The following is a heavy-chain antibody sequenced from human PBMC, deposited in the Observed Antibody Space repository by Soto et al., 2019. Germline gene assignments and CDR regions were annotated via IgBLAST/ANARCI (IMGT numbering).Heavy chain of an antibody. V-gene: IGHV3-15*01. CDR2: VKSIADAGTT. CDR3: TTGRYTFGLDS. J-gene: IGHJ4*02. CDR1: GITFSDAW. D-gene: IGHD3-16*01. Sequence: PGGSLRLSCAASGITFSDAWMTWVRQVPGKGLEWVGRVKSIADAGTTTYAAPVKGRFSISRDDSNSTLFLQMSSLKIEDTAVYYCTTGRYTFGLDSWGQGILVTVSS.